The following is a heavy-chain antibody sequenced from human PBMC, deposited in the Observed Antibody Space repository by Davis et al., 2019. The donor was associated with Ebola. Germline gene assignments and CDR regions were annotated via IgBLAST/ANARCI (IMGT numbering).Heavy chain of an antibody. Sequence: PGGSLRLSCAASGFTFSNYAMNWVRQAPGKGLEWVSGISVSGGTIYYADSVKGRFTISRDNSKNTLYLQMTSLRVEDTAVFYCAKGYGSGYYPFDYWGQGTLVTVSS. V-gene: IGHV3-23*01. CDR2: ISVSGGTI. D-gene: IGHD6-25*01. CDR3: AKGYGSGYYPFDY. CDR1: GFTFSNYA. J-gene: IGHJ4*02.